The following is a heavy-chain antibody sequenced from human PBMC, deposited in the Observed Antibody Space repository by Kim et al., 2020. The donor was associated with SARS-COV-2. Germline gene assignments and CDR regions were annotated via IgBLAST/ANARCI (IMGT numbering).Heavy chain of an antibody. CDR2: ISYAGSDN. J-gene: IGHJ4*02. CDR1: GFTFSSYG. D-gene: IGHD3-10*02. CDR3: AKTYNYARGPADY. Sequence: GGSLRLSCAASGFTFSSYGMHWVRQAPGKGLEWVAVISYAGSDNYYADSVKGRFAISRDNSKNTLYLQMNSLRAEDTAVYYCAKTYNYARGPADYWGQGTLVTVSS. V-gene: IGHV3-30*18.